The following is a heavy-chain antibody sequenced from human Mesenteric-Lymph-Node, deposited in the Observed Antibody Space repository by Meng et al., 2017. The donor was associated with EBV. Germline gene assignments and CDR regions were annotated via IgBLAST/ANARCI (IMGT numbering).Heavy chain of an antibody. D-gene: IGHD6-19*01. Sequence: QVPLPESGPGLVKPSQTLSLTCAGYGGSISGGTDFWSWIRQPPGKGLEWIGYIYYSGDTNYNPSLKSRITISLDTSKNQFSLNLSSVTAADTAVYYCARVGQWLPIDYWGQGTLVTVSS. V-gene: IGHV4-30-4*01. CDR2: IYYSGDT. CDR1: GGSISGGTDF. J-gene: IGHJ4*02. CDR3: ARVGQWLPIDY.